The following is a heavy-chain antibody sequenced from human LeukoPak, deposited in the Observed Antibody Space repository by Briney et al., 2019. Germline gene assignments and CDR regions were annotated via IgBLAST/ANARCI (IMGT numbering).Heavy chain of an antibody. CDR1: GFPLSSYE. Sequence: GGSLSLSCTVSGFPLSSYEMTWFRQAPGKGLEWVSSIGYGGADSHYADSVKGRFTISRDNSKNTLYLRLSSLRADDTAVYYCTRNSGWYGISWGQGTLVTVSS. CDR3: TRNSGWYGIS. J-gene: IGHJ4*02. D-gene: IGHD6-19*01. V-gene: IGHV3-23*01. CDR2: IGYGGADS.